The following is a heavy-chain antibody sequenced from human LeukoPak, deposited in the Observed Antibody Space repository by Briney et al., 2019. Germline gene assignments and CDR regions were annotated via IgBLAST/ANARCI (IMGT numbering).Heavy chain of an antibody. CDR2: INSDGSEG. Sequence: GGSLRLFCAVSGFLHSGLWMSWSRQAPGKGLEWVASINSDGSEGYYADVVKGRFTISRDNAKNSLYLQINSLRAEDTAVYYCARSSYSSSSSVWGQGTMVTVSS. D-gene: IGHD6-6*01. V-gene: IGHV3-7*03. CDR3: ARSSYSSSSSV. CDR1: GFLHSGLW. J-gene: IGHJ3*01.